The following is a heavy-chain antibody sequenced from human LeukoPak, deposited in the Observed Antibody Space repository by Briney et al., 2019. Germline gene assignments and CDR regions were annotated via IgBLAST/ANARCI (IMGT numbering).Heavy chain of an antibody. D-gene: IGHD5-24*01. CDR2: IYTSGST. CDR3: ARLEGMGSAYYFDY. Sequence: SSETLSLTCTVSGVSISSYYWSWIRQPPGKGLEWIGYIYTSGSTNYNPSLKSRVTISVDTSKNQFSLKLSSVTAADTAVYYCARLEGMGSAYYFDYWGQGTLVTVSS. V-gene: IGHV4-4*09. CDR1: GVSISSYY. J-gene: IGHJ4*02.